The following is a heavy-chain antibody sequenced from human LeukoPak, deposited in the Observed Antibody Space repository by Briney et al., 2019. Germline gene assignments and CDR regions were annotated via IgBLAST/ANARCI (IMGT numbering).Heavy chain of an antibody. CDR2: IYYSGST. J-gene: IGHJ4*02. V-gene: IGHV4-59*01. D-gene: IGHD2-21*01. CDR1: GGSISSYY. CDR3: ARARAIRAFDY. Sequence: SETLSLTCTVSGGSISSYYWSWIRQPPGKGLEWIGYIYYSGSTNYNPSLKSRVTISVGTSKNQFSLKLSSVTAADTAVYYCARARAIRAFDYWGQGTLVTVSS.